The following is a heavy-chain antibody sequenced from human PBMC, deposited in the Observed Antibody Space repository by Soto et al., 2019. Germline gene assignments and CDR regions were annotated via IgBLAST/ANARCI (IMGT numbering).Heavy chain of an antibody. V-gene: IGHV4-4*02. CDR2: VYHTGDT. CDR1: GGTVASSHW. J-gene: IGHJ5*02. Sequence: SETLSLTCGVSGGTVASSHWWSWVRQSPGRGLEWIGNVYHTGDTNFNPSLQSRVTFSVGKSNNQFSLRLTSVTAADTAVYFCAREIVTAGGNNYFDPWGPGTLVTVSS. CDR3: AREIVTAGGNNYFDP. D-gene: IGHD2-21*02.